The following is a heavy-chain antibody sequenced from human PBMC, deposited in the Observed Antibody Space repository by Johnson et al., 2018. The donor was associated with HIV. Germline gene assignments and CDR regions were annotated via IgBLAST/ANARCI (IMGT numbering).Heavy chain of an antibody. V-gene: IGHV3-66*01. CDR2: IYSGGST. D-gene: IGHD5-24*01. CDR3: ARDHSRDDACDS. CDR1: GFTVSSNY. Sequence: QLVESGGGLVQPGGSLRLSCAASGFTVSSNYMSWVRQAPGKGLEWVSVIYSGGSTYYADYVKGRFTISRDNSKNTLYLQMISLRAEDTAVYYCARDHSRDDACDSWVQGTRVTVSS. J-gene: IGHJ3*02.